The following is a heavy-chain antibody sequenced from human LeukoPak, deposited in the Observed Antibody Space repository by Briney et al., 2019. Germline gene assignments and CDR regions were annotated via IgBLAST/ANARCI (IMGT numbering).Heavy chain of an antibody. J-gene: IGHJ3*02. CDR2: INYSSST. CDR1: GGSISSSSYY. CDR3: ARRPWGGYNSLSRTLGAFDI. V-gene: IGHV4-39*01. D-gene: IGHD5-24*01. Sequence: SETLSLTCTVSGGSISSSSYYWGWIRQPPGKGLEWIGSINYSSSTYSNPSLKSRVTISVATSKYQFSLKLSSVTAADAAVYDCARRPWGGYNSLSRTLGAFDIWGQGTMVTVSS.